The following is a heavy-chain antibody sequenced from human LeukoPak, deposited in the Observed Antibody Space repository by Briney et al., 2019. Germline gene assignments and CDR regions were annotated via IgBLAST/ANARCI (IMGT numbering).Heavy chain of an antibody. Sequence: SVKVSCKASGYTFTGYYMHWVRQAPGQGLEWMGRIIPIFGTANYAQKFQGRVTITTDESTSTAYMELSSLRSEDTAVYYCARGGLEIAYCGGDCYSDWFDPWGQGTLVTVSS. CDR3: ARGGLEIAYCGGDCYSDWFDP. J-gene: IGHJ5*02. CDR2: IIPIFGTA. D-gene: IGHD2-21*02. CDR1: GYTFTGYY. V-gene: IGHV1-69*05.